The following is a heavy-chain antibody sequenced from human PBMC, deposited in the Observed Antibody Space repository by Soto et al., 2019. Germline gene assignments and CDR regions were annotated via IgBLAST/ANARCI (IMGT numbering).Heavy chain of an antibody. V-gene: IGHV3-9*01. CDR2: ISWNRGSI. J-gene: IGHJ4*02. D-gene: IGHD6-19*01. CDR3: VKDIHKQLLVSHFEY. Sequence: EVQLVESGGGLVQPGRSLRLSCVASGFTFDSYAMHWVRQAPGKGLEWVSGISWNRGSIGYEDSVKGRFIISRDNAQNSRYLEMDSLSVEDTAFYYCVKDIHKQLLVSHFEYWGQGALVTVSS. CDR1: GFTFDSYA.